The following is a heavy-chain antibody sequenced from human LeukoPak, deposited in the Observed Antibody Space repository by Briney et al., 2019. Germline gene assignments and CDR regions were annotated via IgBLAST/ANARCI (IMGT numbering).Heavy chain of an antibody. CDR2: IYYSGST. J-gene: IGHJ3*02. Sequence: SETLSLTCTVSGGSISSHYWGWIRQPQGKGLEWIGYIYYSGSTNYNASLKSRVTISVDTSKNQFSLKVSSVTAADTAVYYCARDDGQLGENAFDIWGQGTMVTVSS. D-gene: IGHD6-13*01. CDR1: GGSISSHY. V-gene: IGHV4-59*11. CDR3: ARDDGQLGENAFDI.